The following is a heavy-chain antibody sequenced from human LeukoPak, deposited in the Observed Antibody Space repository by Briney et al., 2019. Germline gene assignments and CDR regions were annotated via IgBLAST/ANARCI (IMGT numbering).Heavy chain of an antibody. D-gene: IGHD7-27*01. V-gene: IGHV4-4*07. CDR2: IYTSGT. CDR3: ARLGNWGNYRYFDL. J-gene: IGHJ2*01. Sequence: PSETLSLTCTVSGGSISSYYWSWIRQPAGKGLEWIGRIYTSGTTYNPSLKSRVTMSVDTSKNQFSLKLSSVTAADTAVYYCARLGNWGNYRYFDLWGRGTLVTVSS. CDR1: GGSISSYY.